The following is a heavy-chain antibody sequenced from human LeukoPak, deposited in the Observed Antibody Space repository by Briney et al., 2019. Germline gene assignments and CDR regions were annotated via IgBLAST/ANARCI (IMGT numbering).Heavy chain of an antibody. CDR1: GGSISIYY. CDR3: ARATVTRFWYFDL. J-gene: IGHJ2*01. CDR2: IYYSGST. D-gene: IGHD4-17*01. Sequence: SETLSLTCTVSGGSISIYYWSCIRQPPGRGLVGLGYIYYSGSTNYNPSLTSRVTISVDTSKNQCSLKLCSVTAADTAVYYCARATVTRFWYFDLWGRGTLVTVSS. V-gene: IGHV4-59*01.